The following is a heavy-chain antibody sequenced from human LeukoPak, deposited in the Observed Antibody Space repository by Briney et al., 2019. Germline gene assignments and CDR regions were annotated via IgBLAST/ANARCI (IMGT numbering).Heavy chain of an antibody. D-gene: IGHD1-26*01. J-gene: IGHJ4*02. CDR2: IKSKTDGGTT. CDR1: GFTLSNAW. CDR3: TTWGFSYYFDY. V-gene: IGHV3-15*01. Sequence: GGSLRLSCAASGFTLSNAWMSWARQAPGKGLEWVGRIKSKTDGGTTDYAAPAKGRFTISRDDSKNTLYLQMNSLKTEDTAVYYCTTWGFSYYFDYWGQGTLVTVSS.